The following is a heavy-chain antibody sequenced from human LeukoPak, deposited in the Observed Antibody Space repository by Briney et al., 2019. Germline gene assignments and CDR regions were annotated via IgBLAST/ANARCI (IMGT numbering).Heavy chain of an antibody. CDR3: ATPLYSSSWPLDI. CDR2: FDPEDGET. J-gene: IGHJ3*02. CDR1: GYTLTELS. Sequence: ASVKVSCKVSGYTLTELSMHWVRQAPGKGLEWMGGFDPEDGETSYAQKFQGRVTMTEDTSTDTAYMELSSLRSEDTAVYYCATPLYSSSWPLDIWGQGTMVTVSS. V-gene: IGHV1-24*01. D-gene: IGHD6-13*01.